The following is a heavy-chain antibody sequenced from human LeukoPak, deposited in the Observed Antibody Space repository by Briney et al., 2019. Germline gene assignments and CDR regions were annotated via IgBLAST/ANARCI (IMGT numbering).Heavy chain of an antibody. CDR3: ARYGDCSWYVHY. J-gene: IGHJ4*02. D-gene: IGHD6-13*01. CDR2: IYTSGST. Sequence: SQTLSLTCAVSGGSISSGGYSWSWIRQPPGKGLEWIGYIYTSGSTNYNPSLKSRVTISVDTSKNQFSLKLSSVTAADTAVYYCARYGDCSWYVHYWGQGTLVTVSS. V-gene: IGHV4-30-4*07. CDR1: GGSISSGGYS.